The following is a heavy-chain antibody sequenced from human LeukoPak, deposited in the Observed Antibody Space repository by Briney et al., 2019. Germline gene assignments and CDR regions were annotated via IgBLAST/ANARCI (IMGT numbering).Heavy chain of an antibody. CDR3: ARAAQARFDP. CDR1: GGSISSYY. Sequence: PSETLSLTCTVSGGSISSYYWSWIRQPPGRGLEWIGYIYYSGSTNYNPSLKSRVTISVDTSKNQFSLKLSSVTAADTAVYYCARAAQARFDPWGQGTLVTVSS. D-gene: IGHD6-6*01. V-gene: IGHV4-59*01. J-gene: IGHJ5*02. CDR2: IYYSGST.